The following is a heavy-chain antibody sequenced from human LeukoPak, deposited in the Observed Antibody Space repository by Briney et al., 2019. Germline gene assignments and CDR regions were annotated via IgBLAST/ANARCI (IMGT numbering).Heavy chain of an antibody. CDR2: TYNSWRS. V-gene: IGHV4-39*01. CDR1: GVSISSSSSY. J-gene: IGHJ4*02. Sequence: SETLSLTCTVSGVSISSSSSYWGWIRQPPGKGLEWIGTTYNSWRSYYNPSLKSRVTISGDTSKNQFSLKVTSVTAADAAVYYCARFSGYTYGYDYWGQGTLVTVSS. D-gene: IGHD5-18*01. CDR3: ARFSGYTYGYDY.